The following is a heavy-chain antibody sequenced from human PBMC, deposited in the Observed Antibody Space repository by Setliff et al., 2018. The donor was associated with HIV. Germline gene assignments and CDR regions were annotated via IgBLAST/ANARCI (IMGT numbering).Heavy chain of an antibody. CDR3: ARGWYPDY. J-gene: IGHJ4*02. CDR2: INHSGST. V-gene: IGHV4-34*01. Sequence: KSSETLSLTCAVYGGSFSGYYWSWIRQPPGKGLEWIGEINHSGSTNYNPSLKSRVTISVDTSKNQFSLKLSSVTAADTAVYYCARGWYPDYWGQGTLVTVSS. D-gene: IGHD2-15*01. CDR1: GGSFSGYY.